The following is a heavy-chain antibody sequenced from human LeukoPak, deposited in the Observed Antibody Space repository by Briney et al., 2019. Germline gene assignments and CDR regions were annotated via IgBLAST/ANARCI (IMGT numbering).Heavy chain of an antibody. CDR1: GYTFTGYL. J-gene: IGHJ4*02. Sequence: GASVKVSCKASGYTFTGYLIHWVRQAPGQGLEYMGWINPNTGATEYALKFRGRVTMARDTSTSTASMELSRLRSDGTAVYFCGRDLSTSATWELDHWGQGTLVTVSS. CDR3: GRDLSTSATWELDH. V-gene: IGHV1-2*02. D-gene: IGHD6-25*01. CDR2: INPNTGAT.